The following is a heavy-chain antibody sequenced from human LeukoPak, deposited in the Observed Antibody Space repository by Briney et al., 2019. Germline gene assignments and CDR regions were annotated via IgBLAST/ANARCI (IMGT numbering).Heavy chain of an antibody. Sequence: GGSLRLSCAASGFPFHDHDMYWVRQTPGKGLEWVALISHGGGKEHYAESVKGRFTISRDNGKNSVYLQMNSLRAEDTAVYYCARELDTEGFDCWGQGTLVTVSS. CDR2: ISHGGGKE. V-gene: IGHV3-30*03. CDR3: ARELDTEGFDC. D-gene: IGHD3/OR15-3a*01. J-gene: IGHJ4*02. CDR1: GFPFHDHD.